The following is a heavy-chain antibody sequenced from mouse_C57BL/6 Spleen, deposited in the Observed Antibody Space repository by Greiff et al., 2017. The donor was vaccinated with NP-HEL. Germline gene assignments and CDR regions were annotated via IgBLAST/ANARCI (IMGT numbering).Heavy chain of an antibody. J-gene: IGHJ3*01. CDR2: ISYDGSN. Sequence: EVKLQESGPGLVKPSQSLSLTCSVTGYSITSGYYWNWIRQFPGNKLEWMGYISYDGSNNYNPSLKNRISITRDTSKNQFFLKLNSVTTEDTATYYCARGNYYGSRCWFAYWGQGTLVTVSA. V-gene: IGHV3-6*01. CDR3: ARGNYYGSRCWFAY. D-gene: IGHD1-1*01. CDR1: GYSITSGYY.